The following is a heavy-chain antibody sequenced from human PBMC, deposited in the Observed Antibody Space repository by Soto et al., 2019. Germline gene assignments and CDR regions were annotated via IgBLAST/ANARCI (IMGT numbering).Heavy chain of an antibody. Sequence: GGSLRLSCVASGFPFNNAWMSWVRQAPGKGLEWVGRIKSKTDGGTTDYAAPVKGRFTISRDDSKNTLYLQLTSLKTEDTAVYYCRRGGSSGNWGQGTLVTVSS. CDR2: IKSKTDGGTT. D-gene: IGHD3-10*01. J-gene: IGHJ4*02. V-gene: IGHV3-15*01. CDR3: RRGGSSGN. CDR1: GFPFNNAW.